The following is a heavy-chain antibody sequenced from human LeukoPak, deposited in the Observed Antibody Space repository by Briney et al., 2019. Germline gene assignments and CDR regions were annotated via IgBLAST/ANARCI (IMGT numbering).Heavy chain of an antibody. CDR1: GYTFTGYY. Sequence: ASVKVSCKASGYTFTGYYMHWVRQAPGQGLEWMGWINPNSGGTNYAQKFQGRVTMTRDTSIGTAYMELSRLRSDDTAVYYCARDKGELLWSDAFDIWGQGTMVTVSS. CDR3: ARDKGELLWSDAFDI. J-gene: IGHJ3*02. D-gene: IGHD1-26*01. CDR2: INPNSGGT. V-gene: IGHV1-2*02.